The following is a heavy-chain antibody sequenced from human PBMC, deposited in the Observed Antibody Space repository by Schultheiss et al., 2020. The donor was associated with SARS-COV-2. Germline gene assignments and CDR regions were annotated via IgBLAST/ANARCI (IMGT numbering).Heavy chain of an antibody. V-gene: IGHV4-4*07. J-gene: IGHJ2*01. CDR3: ARGIVVVTHWYFDL. CDR2: IYTSGST. D-gene: IGHD2-21*02. CDR1: GYSISSGYY. Sequence: SETLSLTCTVSGYSISSGYYWGWIRQPAGKGLEWIGRIYTSGSTNYNPSLKSRVTMSVDTSKNQFSLKLSSVTAADTAVYYCARGIVVVTHWYFDLWGRGTLVTVSS.